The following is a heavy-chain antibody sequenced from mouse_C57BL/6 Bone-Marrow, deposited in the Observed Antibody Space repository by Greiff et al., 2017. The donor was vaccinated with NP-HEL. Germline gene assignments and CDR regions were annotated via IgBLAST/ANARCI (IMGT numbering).Heavy chain of an antibody. CDR3: TRTTVVGTSYWYFDV. D-gene: IGHD1-1*01. CDR1: GFNIKDDY. CDR2: IDPENGDT. Sequence: DVKLVESGAELVRPGASVKLSCTASGFNIKDDYMHWVKQRPEQGLEWIGWIDPENGDTEYASKFQGKATITADTSSNTAYLQLSSLTSEDTAVYYCTRTTVVGTSYWYFDVWGTGTTVTVSS. V-gene: IGHV14-4*01. J-gene: IGHJ1*03.